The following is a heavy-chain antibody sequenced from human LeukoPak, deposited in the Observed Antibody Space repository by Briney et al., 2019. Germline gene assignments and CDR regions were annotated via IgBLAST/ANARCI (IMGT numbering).Heavy chain of an antibody. D-gene: IGHD1-1*01. CDR2: LNSDGSIR. CDR1: GFSFSSHW. Sequence: GGSLRLSCAASGFSFSSHWMQWVRHVPGKGLVWVSRLNSDGSIRSYADSVKGRFTISRDNAKNTLYLQMNSLRAEDTAVYYCARAQYNDYWGQGTLVTVSS. J-gene: IGHJ4*02. CDR3: ARAQYNDY. V-gene: IGHV3-74*01.